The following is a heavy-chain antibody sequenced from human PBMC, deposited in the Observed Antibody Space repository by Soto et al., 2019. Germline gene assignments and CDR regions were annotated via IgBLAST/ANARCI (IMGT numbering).Heavy chain of an antibody. V-gene: IGHV4-61*01. CDR1: GGSVSSGSYY. CDR3: VNYWGGQTYYDFWSGYYHNWFDP. CDR2: IYYSGST. Sequence: SETLALTCTVSGGSVSSGSYYWSWIRQPPGKGLEWLGYIYYSGSTNYKPSLKTRVTISGDEPKSQFFGKRSSVAAADPGVYYCVNYWGGQTYYDFWSGYYHNWFDPWGQGTLVTVSS. J-gene: IGHJ5*02. D-gene: IGHD3-3*01.